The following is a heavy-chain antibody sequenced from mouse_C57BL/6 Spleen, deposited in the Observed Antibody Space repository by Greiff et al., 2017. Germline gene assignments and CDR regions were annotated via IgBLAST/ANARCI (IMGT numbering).Heavy chain of an antibody. CDR2: IYPGDGDT. V-gene: IGHV1-80*01. Sequence: VQGVESGAELVKPGASVKISCKASGYAFSSYWMNWVKQRPGTGLEWIGQIYPGDGDTNYNGKFKGKATLTADKSSSTAYMQLSSLTSEDSAVYFCARRYVGYYGHLDYWGQGTTLTVSS. CDR3: ARRYVGYYGHLDY. CDR1: GYAFSSYW. J-gene: IGHJ2*01. D-gene: IGHD1-2*01.